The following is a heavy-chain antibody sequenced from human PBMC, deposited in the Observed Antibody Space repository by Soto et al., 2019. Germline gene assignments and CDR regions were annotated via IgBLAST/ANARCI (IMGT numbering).Heavy chain of an antibody. CDR3: ARGLRASYGVRLSYFYYGMDV. Sequence: PSETLSLTCAVSGGSLSGYYWSWIRQPPGKGLESIGEISDSGSTNYNPSLKSRVTMSVDTSKNQFSLKLSSATAADTAVYYCARGLRASYGVRLSYFYYGMDVWGRGTTVTVPS. V-gene: IGHV4-34*01. J-gene: IGHJ6*02. CDR2: ISDSGST. D-gene: IGHD3-10*01. CDR1: GGSLSGYY.